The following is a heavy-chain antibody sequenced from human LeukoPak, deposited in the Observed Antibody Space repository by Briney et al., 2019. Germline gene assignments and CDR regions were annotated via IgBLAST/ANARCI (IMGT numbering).Heavy chain of an antibody. CDR2: IYYSGST. CDR3: ARVPRLKLSPASPYFDY. J-gene: IGHJ4*02. D-gene: IGHD3-16*02. CDR1: GGSISSGGYY. Sequence: SQTLSLTCTVSGGSISSGGYYWSWIRQHPGKGLEWIGYIYYSGSTYYNPFLKSRVTISVDTSKNQFSLKLSSVTAADTAVYYCARVPRLKLSPASPYFDYWGQGTLVTVSS. V-gene: IGHV4-31*03.